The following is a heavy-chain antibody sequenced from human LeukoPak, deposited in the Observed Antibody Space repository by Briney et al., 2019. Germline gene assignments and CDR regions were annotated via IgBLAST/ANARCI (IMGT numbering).Heavy chain of an antibody. CDR3: ARADYYDSSGYYPSFDY. CDR2: IIPIFGTA. V-gene: IGHV1-69*13. Sequence: GASVKVSCKASGGTFSSYAISWARQAPGQGLEWMGGIIPIFGTANYAQKFQGRVTITADESTSTAYMELSSLRSEDTAVYYCARADYYDSSGYYPSFDYRGQGTLVTVSS. J-gene: IGHJ4*02. CDR1: GGTFSSYA. D-gene: IGHD3-22*01.